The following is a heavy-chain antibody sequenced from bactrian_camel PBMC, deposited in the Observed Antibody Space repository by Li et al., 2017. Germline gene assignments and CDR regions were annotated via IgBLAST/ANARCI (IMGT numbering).Heavy chain of an antibody. CDR2: ISSDGPT. CDR1: AYTPANVR. CDR3: AARPINTRDCVAGGRREFGY. Sequence: VQLVESGGGSVQAGGSLRLSCAFDAYTPANVRMAWFRQAPGKEREFVSRISSDGPTTYADSVKGRFTITKDNAKNTLYLQMNGLQPEDTAMYYCAARPINTRDCVAGGRREFGYWGQGTQVTVS. D-gene: IGHD1*01. V-gene: IGHV3S60*01. J-gene: IGHJ6*01.